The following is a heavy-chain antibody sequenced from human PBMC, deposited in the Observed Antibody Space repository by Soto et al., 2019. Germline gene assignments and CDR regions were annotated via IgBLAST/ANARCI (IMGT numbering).Heavy chain of an antibody. V-gene: IGHV1-18*01. Sequence: ASVKVSCKASGYTFTSYGISWVRQAPGQGLEWMGWISAYNGNTNYAQKLQGRVTMTTDTSTSTAYMERRRLRSDDTAVYYGGREADYGHYDDYWGQETLVTVSS. J-gene: IGHJ4*02. CDR2: ISAYNGNT. CDR3: GREADYGHYDDY. CDR1: GYTFTSYG. D-gene: IGHD4-17*01.